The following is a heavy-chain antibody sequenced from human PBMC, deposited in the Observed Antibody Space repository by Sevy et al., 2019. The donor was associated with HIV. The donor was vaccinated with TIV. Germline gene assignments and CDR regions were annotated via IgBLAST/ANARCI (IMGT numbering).Heavy chain of an antibody. CDR2: IYHSGRT. V-gene: IGHV4-38-2*02. D-gene: IGHD2-21*02. CDR3: ARASAGDRLDYYGMDV. CDR1: GFSISSGYY. J-gene: IGHJ6*02. Sequence: SETLSLTCTVSGFSISSGYYWGWIRQSPEKGLEWIGNIYHSGRTYYKPSLKSRVTISVDTSKNQFSLKLISVTAADTAVYYGARASAGDRLDYYGMDVWGQWTTVTVSS.